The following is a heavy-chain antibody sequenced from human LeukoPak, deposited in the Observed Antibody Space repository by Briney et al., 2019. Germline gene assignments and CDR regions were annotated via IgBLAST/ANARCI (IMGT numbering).Heavy chain of an antibody. CDR2: IHPGNGNT. D-gene: IGHD3-10*01. Sequence: GASVKVSCKASGYTFTTYAMHWVRQAPGQRLEWMAWIHPGNGNTRYSQEFQGRVTITTDTSASTAYMELSSLRSEDMAVYYCARARGSGSIFDYWGQGTLVTVSS. J-gene: IGHJ4*02. V-gene: IGHV1-3*03. CDR1: GYTFTTYA. CDR3: ARARGSGSIFDY.